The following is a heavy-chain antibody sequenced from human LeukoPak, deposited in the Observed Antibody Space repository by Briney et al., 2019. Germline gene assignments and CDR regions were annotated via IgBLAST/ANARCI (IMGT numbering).Heavy chain of an antibody. CDR2: ISWNSGSI. CDR1: GFTLDDYA. CDR3: AKDMTLYSSNFDY. D-gene: IGHD6-13*01. Sequence: SGGSLRLSCAASGFTLDDYAMHWVRQAPGKGLEWVSGISWNSGSIGYADSVKGRFTISRDNAKNSLYLQMNSLRAEDTALYYCAKDMTLYSSNFDYWGQGTLVTVSS. J-gene: IGHJ4*02. V-gene: IGHV3-9*01.